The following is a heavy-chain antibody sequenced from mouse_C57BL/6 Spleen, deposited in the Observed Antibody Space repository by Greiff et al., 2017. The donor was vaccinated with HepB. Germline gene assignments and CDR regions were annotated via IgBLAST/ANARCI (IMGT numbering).Heavy chain of an antibody. CDR2: IYPGSGST. Sequence: QVQLQQPGAELVKPGASVKMSCKASGYTFTSYWITWVKQRPGQGLEWIGDIYPGSGSTNYNEKFQSKATLTVDTSSSTAYMQLSSLTSEDSTVYDCARYGYFYGSSYGGAGFAYWGQGTLVTVSA. CDR3: ARYGYFYGSSYGGAGFAY. D-gene: IGHD1-1*01. V-gene: IGHV1-55*01. CDR1: GYTFTSYW. J-gene: IGHJ3*01.